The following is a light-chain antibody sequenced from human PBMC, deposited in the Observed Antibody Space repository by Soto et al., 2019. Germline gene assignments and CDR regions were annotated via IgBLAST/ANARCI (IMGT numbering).Light chain of an antibody. V-gene: IGLV4-69*01. CDR1: SGHSSYA. CDR3: NSYVAGSNV. Sequence: QPVLTQSPSASASLGASVKLTCTLSSGHSSYAITWHQQQPEKGPRFLMKLNSDGSHSKGDGIPDRFSGSKSGSTASLTVSGLQTEDEADYYCNSYVAGSNVFGTGTKVTVL. CDR2: LNSDGSH. J-gene: IGLJ1*01.